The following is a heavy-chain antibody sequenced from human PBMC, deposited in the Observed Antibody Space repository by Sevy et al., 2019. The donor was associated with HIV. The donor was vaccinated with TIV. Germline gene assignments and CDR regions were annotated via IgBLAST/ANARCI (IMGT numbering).Heavy chain of an antibody. CDR3: VREGVGGYSYSLDC. D-gene: IGHD5-18*01. V-gene: IGHV3-7*01. CDR2: VKEDGSER. J-gene: IGHJ4*02. Sequence: GGSLRLSCAASGFTFSSYWMSWVRQAPGKGLEWVAIVKEDGSERNYVDSVKGRFTISRDNAKNSLYLQMNSLRAEDTAVYYCVREGVGGYSYSLDCWGQGTLVTVSS. CDR1: GFTFSSYW.